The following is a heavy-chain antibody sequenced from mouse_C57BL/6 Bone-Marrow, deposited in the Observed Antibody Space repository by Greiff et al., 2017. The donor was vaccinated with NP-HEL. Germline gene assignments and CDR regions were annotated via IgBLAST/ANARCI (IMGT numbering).Heavy chain of an antibody. Sequence: QVQLQQPGAELVKPGASVKLSCKASGYTFTSYWMHWVKQRPGQGLEWIGMIHPNSGSTNYNEKFKSKATLTVDKSSSTAYMQLSSLTSEDSAVYYCARGSYGSGYFDVWGTGTTVTVSS. CDR2: IHPNSGST. D-gene: IGHD1-1*01. J-gene: IGHJ1*03. CDR3: ARGSYGSGYFDV. CDR1: GYTFTSYW. V-gene: IGHV1-64*01.